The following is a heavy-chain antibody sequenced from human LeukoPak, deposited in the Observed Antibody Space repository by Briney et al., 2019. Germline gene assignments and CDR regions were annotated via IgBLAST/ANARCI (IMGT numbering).Heavy chain of an antibody. CDR2: ISSSSSYI. CDR3: ARARGGYDFDY. V-gene: IGHV3-21*04. D-gene: IGHD5-12*01. CDR1: GFTFSSYS. Sequence: GGSLRLSCAASGFTFSSYSMNWVRQAPGKGLEWVSSISSSSSYIYYADSVKGRFTISRDNAKNSLYLQLNSLRAEDTAVYYCARARGGYDFDYWGQGTLVTVSS. J-gene: IGHJ4*02.